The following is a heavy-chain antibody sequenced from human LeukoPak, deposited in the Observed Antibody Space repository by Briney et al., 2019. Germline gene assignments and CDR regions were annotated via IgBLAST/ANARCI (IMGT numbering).Heavy chain of an antibody. Sequence: SETLSLTCSVTGVSITDCYRSWIRQPPGKGLEWIGYIYYKGYTNYSPSLKSRVTISMDTSKSQFSLKLRSVTAADTAVYYCASTPLSDLDIWGQGTMVIVSS. J-gene: IGHJ3*02. CDR1: GVSITDCY. CDR2: IYYKGYT. CDR3: ASTPLSDLDI. V-gene: IGHV4-59*01.